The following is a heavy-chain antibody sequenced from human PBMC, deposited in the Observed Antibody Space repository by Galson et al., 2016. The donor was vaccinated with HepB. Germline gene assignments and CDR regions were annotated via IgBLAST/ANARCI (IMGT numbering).Heavy chain of an antibody. CDR3: ARGGSPLSPSDY. CDR2: ISYDGIDK. CDR1: GFSFRNYA. J-gene: IGHJ4*02. D-gene: IGHD1-26*01. Sequence: SLRLSCAASGFSFRNYAMHWVRQAPGKGLEWVAVISYDGIDKYYAESVKGRFTISRDNDKNTLYLQMNSLRPEDTAMFYCARGGSPLSPSDYWGQGTLVTASS. V-gene: IGHV3-30-3*01.